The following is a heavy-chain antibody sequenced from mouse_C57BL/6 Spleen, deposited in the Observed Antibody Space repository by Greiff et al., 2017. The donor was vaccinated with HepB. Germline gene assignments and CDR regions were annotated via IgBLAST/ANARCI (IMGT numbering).Heavy chain of an antibody. V-gene: IGHV1-78*01. Sequence: VQRVESDAELVKPGASVKISCKVSGYTFTDHTIHWMKQRPEQGLEWIGYIYPRDGSTKYNEKFKGKATLTADKSSSTAYMQLNSLTSEDSAVYFCAKGTTVSYYFDYWGQGTTLTVSS. D-gene: IGHD1-1*01. J-gene: IGHJ2*01. CDR3: AKGTTVSYYFDY. CDR1: GYTFTDHT. CDR2: IYPRDGST.